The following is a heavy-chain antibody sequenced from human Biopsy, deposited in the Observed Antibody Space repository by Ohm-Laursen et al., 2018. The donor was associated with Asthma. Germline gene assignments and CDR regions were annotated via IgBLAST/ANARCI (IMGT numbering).Heavy chain of an antibody. CDR1: GGSVSSDKYY. V-gene: IGHV4-61*01. J-gene: IGHJ2*01. Sequence: TLSLTCSVSGGSVSSDKYYWSWIRQPPGKGLAWVRYISYSGSTDYNPSLKSRLTISMDTSKNQFSLKLSSVTAADTAVYYCARVPTTLRYFDLWGRGTLVTVSS. CDR2: ISYSGST. CDR3: ARVPTTLRYFDL. D-gene: IGHD2-15*01.